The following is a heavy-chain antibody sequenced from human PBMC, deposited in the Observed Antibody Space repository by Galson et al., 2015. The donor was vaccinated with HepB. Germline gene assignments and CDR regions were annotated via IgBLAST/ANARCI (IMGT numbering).Heavy chain of an antibody. CDR1: GGTFSSYA. V-gene: IGHV1-69*13. J-gene: IGHJ4*02. D-gene: IGHD5-18*01. CDR3: ARGALDTAMSYFDY. CDR2: IIPIFGTA. Sequence: SVKVSCKASGGTFSSYAISWVRQAPGQGLEWMGGIIPIFGTANYAQKFQGRVTITADESTSTAYMELSSLRSEDTAVYYCARGALDTAMSYFDYWGQGTLVTVSS.